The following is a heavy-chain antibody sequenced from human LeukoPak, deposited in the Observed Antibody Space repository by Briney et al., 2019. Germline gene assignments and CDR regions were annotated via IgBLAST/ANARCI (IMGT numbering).Heavy chain of an antibody. CDR3: AVVWFGELSPFDY. Sequence: PVGSLRLSCAASGFTFSSYSMNWVRQAPGKGLEWVSSISSSSSYIYYADSVKGRFTISRDNAKNSLYLQMNSLRAEDTAVYYCAVVWFGELSPFDYWGQGTLVTVPS. CDR2: ISSSSSYI. CDR1: GFTFSSYS. D-gene: IGHD3-10*01. V-gene: IGHV3-21*01. J-gene: IGHJ4*02.